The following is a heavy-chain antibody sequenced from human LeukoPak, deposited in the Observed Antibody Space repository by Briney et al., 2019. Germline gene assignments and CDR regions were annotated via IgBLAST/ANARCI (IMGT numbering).Heavy chain of an antibody. CDR3: ARVRVAVGVDY. Sequence: GSLRLSCAASGFTFSSYAMSWIRQPPGKGLEWIGEINHSGHTNYNPSLKSRVTISVDTSKNQFSLRLSSVTAADTAVYYCARVRVAVGVDYWGQGTLVTVSS. D-gene: IGHD2-15*01. CDR2: INHSGHT. V-gene: IGHV4-34*01. CDR1: GFTFSSYA. J-gene: IGHJ4*02.